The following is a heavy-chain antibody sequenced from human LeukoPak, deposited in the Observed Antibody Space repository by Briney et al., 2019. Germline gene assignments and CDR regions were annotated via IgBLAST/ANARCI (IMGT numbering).Heavy chain of an antibody. CDR2: TRNKANSYTT. CDR3: ARGLAD. V-gene: IGHV3-72*01. Sequence: GGSLRLSCAASGFSSSDHYMDWVRQAPGKGLEWVGRTRNKANSYTTEYGASVKGRFTISRDDSKNSLYLQMNSLKTEDTAVYYCARGLADWGQGTMVTVSS. J-gene: IGHJ3*01. CDR1: GFSSSDHY. D-gene: IGHD6-6*01.